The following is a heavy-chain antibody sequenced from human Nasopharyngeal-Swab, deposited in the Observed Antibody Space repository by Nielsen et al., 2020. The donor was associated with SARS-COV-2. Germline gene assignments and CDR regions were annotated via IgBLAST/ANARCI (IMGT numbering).Heavy chain of an antibody. J-gene: IGHJ4*02. CDR3: ARSENWYSGSYGADY. Sequence: GGSLRLSCAASGFTFSSYSMNWVRQAPGKGLEWVSSISSSSSYIYYADSVKGRFTISRGNAKNSLYLQMNSLRAEDTAVYYCARSENWYSGSYGADYWGQGTLVTVSS. CDR1: GFTFSSYS. V-gene: IGHV3-21*01. D-gene: IGHD1-26*01. CDR2: ISSSSSYI.